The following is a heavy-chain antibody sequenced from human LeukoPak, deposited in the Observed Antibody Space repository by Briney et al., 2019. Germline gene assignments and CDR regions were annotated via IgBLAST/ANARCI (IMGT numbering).Heavy chain of an antibody. CDR1: GYTFRNYG. CDR2: INVYNGKT. D-gene: IGHD3-22*01. V-gene: IGHV1-18*01. CDR3: ARDQGYYYDSTGYVFDS. J-gene: IGHJ4*02. Sequence: GASVKVSCTASGYTFRNYGIAWVRQAPGQGLEWMAWINVYNGKTYFAQNFQDRVTVTTDTSTTTAYMELRNLRSDDSAVYYCARDQGYYYDSTGYVFDSWGQGTLVTVSS.